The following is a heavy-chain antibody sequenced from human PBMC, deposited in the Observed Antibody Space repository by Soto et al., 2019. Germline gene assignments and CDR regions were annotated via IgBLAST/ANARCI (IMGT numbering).Heavy chain of an antibody. CDR3: ARVLWFGLQYYYGMDV. CDR1: GYTFTSYG. CDR2: ISAYNGNT. J-gene: IGHJ6*02. D-gene: IGHD3-10*01. Sequence: ASVKVSCKASGYTFTSYGISWVRQAPGQGLEWMGWISAYNGNTNYAQKLQGRVTMTTDTSTSTAYMELRSLRSDDTAVYYCARVLWFGLQYYYGMDVWGQGATVPVSS. V-gene: IGHV1-18*04.